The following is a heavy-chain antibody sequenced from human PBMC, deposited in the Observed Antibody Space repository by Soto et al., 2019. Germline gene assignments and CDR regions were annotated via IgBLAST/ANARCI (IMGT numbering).Heavy chain of an antibody. D-gene: IGHD4-17*01. V-gene: IGHV3-48*01. Sequence: GGSLRLSCAASGFTFSSYSMNWVRQAPGKGLEWVSYISSSSSTIYYADSVKGRFTISRDNAKNSLYLQMNSLRAEDTAVYYCARDSSEFDEGDYGDYFYYYMDVWGKGTTVTVSS. CDR1: GFTFSSYS. J-gene: IGHJ6*03. CDR2: ISSSSSTI. CDR3: ARDSSEFDEGDYGDYFYYYMDV.